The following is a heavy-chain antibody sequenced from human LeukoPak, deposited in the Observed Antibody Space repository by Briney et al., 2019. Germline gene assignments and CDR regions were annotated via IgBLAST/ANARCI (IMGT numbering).Heavy chain of an antibody. CDR2: ISVYNGNT. J-gene: IGHJ5*02. CDR3: ARDWCSATSCYGGNYFDP. V-gene: IGHV1-18*01. CDR1: GYTFTSYC. Sequence: ASVKVSCKASGYTFTSYCISWVRQAPGQGLEWMGWISVYNGNTHYAQNLQGRVTMTTDTSTSTAHMELRSLRTDDTAVYYCARDWCSATSCYGGNYFDPWGQGTPVTVSS. D-gene: IGHD2-2*01.